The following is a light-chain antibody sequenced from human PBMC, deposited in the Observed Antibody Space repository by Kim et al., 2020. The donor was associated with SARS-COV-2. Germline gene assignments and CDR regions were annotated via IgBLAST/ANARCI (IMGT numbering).Light chain of an antibody. Sequence: DIQMTQSPSTMSASVGDRVTITCRASQNISFYLNWYQQKPGKAPNPLIYAASSLQSGVPSRFSGGGSGTDFTLTISSLQPEDFATYFCQQIHPSPYTFGQGTKLEI. J-gene: IGKJ2*01. CDR1: QNISFY. V-gene: IGKV1-39*01. CDR3: QQIHPSPYT. CDR2: AAS.